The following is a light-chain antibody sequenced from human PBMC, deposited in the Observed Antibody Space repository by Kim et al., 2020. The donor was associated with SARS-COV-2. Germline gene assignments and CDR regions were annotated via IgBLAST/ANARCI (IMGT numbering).Light chain of an antibody. Sequence: IVMTQSPATLSVSPGERATLSCRASQSVSSNLAWYQQKPGQAPRLLIYGASTRATGIPARFSGSGSGTEFTLTISSLQSEDFAVYYCQQYNNWPQTVGQWTELEI. CDR2: GAS. CDR3: QQYNNWPQT. CDR1: QSVSSN. J-gene: IGKJ2*01. V-gene: IGKV3-15*01.